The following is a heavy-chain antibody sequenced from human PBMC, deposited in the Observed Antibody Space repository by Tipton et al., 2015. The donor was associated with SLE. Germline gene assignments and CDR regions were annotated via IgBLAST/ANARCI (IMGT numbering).Heavy chain of an antibody. CDR3: ARAPAAAAILYYFDY. Sequence: TLSLTCTVSGGSISSYYWSWIRQPPGKGLEWIGYIYTSGSTNYSPSLKSRVTISVDTSKNQFSLKLSSVTAADTAVYYCARAPAAAAILYYFDYWGQGTLVTVSS. D-gene: IGHD6-13*01. CDR1: GGSISSYY. CDR2: IYTSGST. V-gene: IGHV4-4*08. J-gene: IGHJ4*02.